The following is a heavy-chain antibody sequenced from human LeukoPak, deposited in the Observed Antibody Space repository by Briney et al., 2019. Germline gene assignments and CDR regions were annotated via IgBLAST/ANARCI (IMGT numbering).Heavy chain of an antibody. CDR1: GGSISSGGYY. CDR3: ARVLSSVLYFDY. Sequence: PSETLSLTCTVSGGSISSGGYYWSWIRQHPGKGLEWIGYIYYSGSTYYNPSLKSRVTISVDTSKNQFSLKLSSVTAADTAVYYCARVLSSVLYFDYWGQGTLVTVSS. D-gene: IGHD3-22*01. CDR2: IYYSGST. J-gene: IGHJ4*02. V-gene: IGHV4-31*03.